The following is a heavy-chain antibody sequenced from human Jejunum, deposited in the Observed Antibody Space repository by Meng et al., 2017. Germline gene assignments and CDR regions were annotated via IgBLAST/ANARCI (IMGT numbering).Heavy chain of an antibody. Sequence: SETLSLTCAVSGYFISSGYYWGWIRQPPGKGLEWISSINHSGTTYYKPSLKSRLTTSIDTSKNQFSLRLTSVTAADTAIYYCVRDRGDGGTTEFWGHGTLVTVSS. CDR3: VRDRGDGGTTEF. V-gene: IGHV4-38-2*02. J-gene: IGHJ1*01. CDR1: GYFISSGYY. D-gene: IGHD1-14*01. CDR2: INHSGTT.